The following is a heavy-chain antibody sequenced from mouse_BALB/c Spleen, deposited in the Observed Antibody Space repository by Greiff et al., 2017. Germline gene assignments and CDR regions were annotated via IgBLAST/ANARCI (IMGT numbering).Heavy chain of an antibody. CDR3: ARDEYGKGFAY. J-gene: IGHJ3*01. D-gene: IGHD2-10*02. CDR2: IRNKANGYTT. Sequence: EVQLVESGGGLVQPGGSLRLSCATSGFTFTDYYMSWVRQPPGKALEWLGFIRNKANGYTTEYSASVKGRFTISRDNSQSILYLQMNTLRAEDSATYYCARDEYGKGFAYWGQGTLVTVSA. CDR1: GFTFTDYY. V-gene: IGHV7-3*02.